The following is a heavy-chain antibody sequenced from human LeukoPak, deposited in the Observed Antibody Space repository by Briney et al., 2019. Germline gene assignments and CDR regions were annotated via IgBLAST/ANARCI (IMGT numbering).Heavy chain of an antibody. J-gene: IGHJ6*02. CDR2: ISGSGGST. D-gene: IGHD3-10*01. Sequence: GGSLRLSCAASGFTFSSYSMNWVRQAPGKGLEWVSAISGSGGSTYYADSVKGRFTISRDNSKNTLYLQMNSLRAEDTAVYYCARDLGPGDGMDVWGQGTTVTVSS. CDR1: GFTFSSYS. V-gene: IGHV3-23*01. CDR3: ARDLGPGDGMDV.